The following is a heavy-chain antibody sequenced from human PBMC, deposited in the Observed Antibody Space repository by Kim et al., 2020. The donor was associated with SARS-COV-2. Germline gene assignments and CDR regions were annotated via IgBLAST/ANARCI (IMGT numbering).Heavy chain of an antibody. CDR3: TTDAGVTMVRGVPSDAFDI. D-gene: IGHD3-10*01. V-gene: IGHV3-15*01. CDR1: GFTFSNAW. Sequence: GGSLRLSCAASGFTFSNAWMSWVRQAPGKGLEWVGRIKSKTDGGTTDYAAPVKGRFTISRDDSKNTLYLQMNSLKTEDTAVYYCTTDAGVTMVRGVPSDAFDIWGQGTMVTVSS. CDR2: IKSKTDGGTT. J-gene: IGHJ3*02.